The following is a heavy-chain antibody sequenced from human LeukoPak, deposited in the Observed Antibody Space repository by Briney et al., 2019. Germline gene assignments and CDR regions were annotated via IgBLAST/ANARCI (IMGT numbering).Heavy chain of an antibody. CDR1: GVSISSYC. CDR2: IYYSGST. Sequence: SETLSLTCAVSGVSISSYCRSWIRQPPGKGLEWIGYIYYSGSTNYNPSLKSRITISVDTTKHQFSLKLSSVTAADAAVYYCAIYYYGSGSYGYWGQGTLVTVSS. V-gene: IGHV4-59*12. CDR3: AIYYYGSGSYGY. D-gene: IGHD3-10*01. J-gene: IGHJ4*02.